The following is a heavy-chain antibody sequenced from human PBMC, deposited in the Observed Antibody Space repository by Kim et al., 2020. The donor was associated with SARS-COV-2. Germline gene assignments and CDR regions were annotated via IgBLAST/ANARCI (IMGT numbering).Heavy chain of an antibody. D-gene: IGHD3-3*01. CDR2: IKQDGSEK. CDR1: GFTFSSYW. CDR3: ARWKRITIFGVVIPLNGMDV. J-gene: IGHJ6*02. V-gene: IGHV3-7*01. Sequence: GGSLRLSCAASGFTFSSYWMSWVRQAPGKGLEWVANIKQDGSEKYYVDSVKGRFTISRDNAKNSLYLQMNSLRAEDTAVYYCARWKRITIFGVVIPLNGMDVWGQGTTVTVSS.